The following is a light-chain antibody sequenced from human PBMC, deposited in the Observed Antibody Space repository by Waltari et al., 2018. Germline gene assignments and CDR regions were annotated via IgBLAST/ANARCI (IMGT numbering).Light chain of an antibody. J-gene: IGKJ1*01. Sequence: DVVMTQSPLSLPVTLGQPASISCRSSQSLVSSDGNTYFNWFQHRPGQSPRRLLYKVSNRDSGVPDRFSGSGSGTDFTLRINRVEAEDVGVYYCMQGTHRPWTFGQGTKVEI. CDR1: QSLVSSDGNTY. CDR2: KVS. CDR3: MQGTHRPWT. V-gene: IGKV2-30*01.